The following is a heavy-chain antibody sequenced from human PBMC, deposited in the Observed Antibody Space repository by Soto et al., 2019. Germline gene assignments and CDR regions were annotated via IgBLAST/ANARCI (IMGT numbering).Heavy chain of an antibody. CDR3: GRESGETWDYEAS. CDR2: LNTYGNT. D-gene: IGHD1-7*01. Sequence: PSETLSLTCTVSGGSISSYRWSWIRQPAGKGLEWIGRLNTYGNTHYNPSLKSRXXVSVDTSRNQFFLTLRSVTAADSAVYHCGRESGETWDYEASWGQGTPVTVSS. V-gene: IGHV4-4*07. J-gene: IGHJ5*02. CDR1: GGSISSYR.